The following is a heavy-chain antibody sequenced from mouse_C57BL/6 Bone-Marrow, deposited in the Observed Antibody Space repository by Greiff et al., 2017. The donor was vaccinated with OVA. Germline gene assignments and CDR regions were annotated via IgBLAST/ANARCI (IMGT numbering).Heavy chain of an antibody. CDR1: GFTFSSYA. Sequence: EVKLMESGGGLVKPGGSLKLSCAASGFTFSSYAMSWVRQTPEKRLEWVAPISDGGSYTYYPDNVKGRFTISRDNAKNNLYLQMSHLKSEDTAMYYCARVPFYYDSRWGQGTLVTVSA. V-gene: IGHV5-4*03. CDR3: ARVPFYYDSR. J-gene: IGHJ3*01. D-gene: IGHD2-4*01. CDR2: ISDGGSYT.